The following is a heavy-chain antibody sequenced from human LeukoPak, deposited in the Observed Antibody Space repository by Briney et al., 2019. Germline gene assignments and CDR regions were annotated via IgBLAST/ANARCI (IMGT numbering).Heavy chain of an antibody. J-gene: IGHJ4*02. Sequence: PSETLSLICTVSGGSITSDYWSWIRQPAGKGLEWIGRIYSSGNSNYNPSLKSRVTMSVDTSKNQFSLKLSSVTAADTAVYYCARTRSGDLADYWGQGTLVTVSS. CDR2: IYSSGNS. CDR3: ARTRSGDLADY. V-gene: IGHV4-4*07. CDR1: GGSITSDY.